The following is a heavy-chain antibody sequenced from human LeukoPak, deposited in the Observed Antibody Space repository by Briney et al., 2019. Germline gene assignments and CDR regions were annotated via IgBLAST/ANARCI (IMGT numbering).Heavy chain of an antibody. V-gene: IGHV4-39*07. CDR2: IYYSGST. CDR3: ASSRVHMVRGVEYYFDY. Sequence: SETLSLTCTVSGGSISSSSYYWGWIRQPPGKELERIGSIYYSGSTYYNPSLKSRVSISVDMSKNQFSLKVSSVTAADTAVYYCASSRVHMVRGVEYYFDYWGQGTLVTVSS. CDR1: GGSISSSSYY. D-gene: IGHD3-10*01. J-gene: IGHJ4*02.